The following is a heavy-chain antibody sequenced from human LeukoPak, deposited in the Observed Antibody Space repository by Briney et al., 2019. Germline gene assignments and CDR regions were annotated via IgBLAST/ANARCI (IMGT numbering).Heavy chain of an antibody. CDR1: GFTVGGTY. CDR3: AGATKWLAHDF. Sequence: PGGSLRLSCAASGFTVGGTYMSWVRQAAGKGWQWVSTIFDAGRTTYADSVQGRFTISRDSYMNTLFLQVNSLRADDTAVYYCAGATKWLAHDFWGQGILVTVSS. D-gene: IGHD6-19*01. J-gene: IGHJ4*02. CDR2: IFDAGRT. V-gene: IGHV3-53*01.